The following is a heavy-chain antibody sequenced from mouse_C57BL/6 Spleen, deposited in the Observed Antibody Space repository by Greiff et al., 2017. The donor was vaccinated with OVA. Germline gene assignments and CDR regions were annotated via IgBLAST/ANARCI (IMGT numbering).Heavy chain of an antibody. J-gene: IGHJ1*03. CDR2: FYPGSGNT. Sequence: VQLQQSGPELVKPGASVKISCKASGYTFTDYYINWVKQRPGQGLEWIGWFYPGSGNTKYNEKFKGKATLTVDTSSSTAYMQLSSLTSEDAAVYFCARELGPYWYFDVWGTGTTVTVSS. V-gene: IGHV1-84*01. CDR3: ARELGPYWYFDV. CDR1: GYTFTDYY. D-gene: IGHD4-1*01.